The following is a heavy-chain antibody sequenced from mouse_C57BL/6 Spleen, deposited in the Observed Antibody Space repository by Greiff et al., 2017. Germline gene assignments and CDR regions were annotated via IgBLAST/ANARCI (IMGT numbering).Heavy chain of an antibody. V-gene: IGHV1-81*01. CDR2: IYPRSGNT. Sequence: VQLQQSGAELARPGASVKLSCKASGYTFTSYGISWVKQRTGQGLEWIGEIYPRSGNTYYNEKFKGKATLTADKSSSTAYMELRSLTSEDSAVYFCAREGDGRANWGQGTLVTVSA. CDR3: AREGDGRAN. J-gene: IGHJ3*01. D-gene: IGHD1-1*01. CDR1: GYTFTSYG.